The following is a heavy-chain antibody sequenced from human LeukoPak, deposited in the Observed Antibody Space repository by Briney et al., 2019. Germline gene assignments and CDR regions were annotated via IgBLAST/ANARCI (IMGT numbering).Heavy chain of an antibody. CDR2: IYYSGST. CDR1: GGSISSSSYY. V-gene: IGHV4-39*01. CDR3: ARLSYGDYGPIDC. Sequence: SETLSLTCTVSGGSISSSSYYWGWIRQPPGKGLEWIGSIYYSGSTYDNPSLKSRVTISVDTSKNQFSLKLSSVTAADTSVYYCARLSYGDYGPIDCWGQGTLVSASS. D-gene: IGHD4-17*01. J-gene: IGHJ4*02.